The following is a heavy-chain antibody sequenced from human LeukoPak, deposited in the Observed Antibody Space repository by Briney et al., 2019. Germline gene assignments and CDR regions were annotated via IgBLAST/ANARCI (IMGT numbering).Heavy chain of an antibody. Sequence: ASVKISCKAPGYIFTNHFVHWVRQAPGQGLQWMGIISPSGDTTTYAQKFVDRVILTRDTSTSTVYLDLRSLESEDTALYYCVRAGDQYFDVWGQGIQVTVSS. J-gene: IGHJ4*02. CDR3: VRAGDQYFDV. CDR2: ISPSGDTT. CDR1: GYIFTNHF. V-gene: IGHV1-46*01. D-gene: IGHD7-27*01.